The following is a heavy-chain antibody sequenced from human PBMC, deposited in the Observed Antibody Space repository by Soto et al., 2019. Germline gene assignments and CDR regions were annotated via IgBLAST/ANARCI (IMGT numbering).Heavy chain of an antibody. CDR2: IWSDGSNK. CDR3: ARDRSYCNGSRCSRYFDY. Sequence: QVQLVESGGGVVQPGRSLRLSCAASGFTFSSYGMHWVRQAPGKGLEWVAVIWSDGSNKYYADSVRGRFTLSRDNSKNTVYLQMNSLRVEDTAVYYCARDRSYCNGSRCSRYFDYGGQGALVTVSS. D-gene: IGHD2-15*01. J-gene: IGHJ4*02. V-gene: IGHV3-33*01. CDR1: GFTFSSYG.